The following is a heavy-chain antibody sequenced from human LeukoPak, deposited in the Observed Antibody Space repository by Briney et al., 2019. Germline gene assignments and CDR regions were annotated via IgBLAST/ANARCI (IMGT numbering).Heavy chain of an antibody. CDR2: INPNSGGT. Sequence: ASVKVSCKASGYTFTGYYMHWVRQAPGQGLEWMGWINPNSGGTNYAQKFQGRVTMTRDTSISTAYMELSRLRSDDTAVYYCARGIGYRSGYYSLFDYWGQGTLVTVSS. CDR1: GYTFTGYY. J-gene: IGHJ4*02. CDR3: ARGIGYRSGYYSLFDY. D-gene: IGHD3-22*01. V-gene: IGHV1-2*02.